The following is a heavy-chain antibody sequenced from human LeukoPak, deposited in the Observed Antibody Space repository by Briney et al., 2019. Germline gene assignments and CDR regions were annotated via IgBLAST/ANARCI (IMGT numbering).Heavy chain of an antibody. Sequence: ASVKVSCKASGGTFSIYAISWVRQAPGQGLEWMGRIIPILGIANYAQKFQGRVTITADKSTSTAYMELSSLRSEDTAVYYCARDPAAAAKGGYWGQGTLVTVSS. CDR1: GGTFSIYA. CDR3: ARDPAAAAKGGY. D-gene: IGHD6-13*01. CDR2: IIPILGIA. J-gene: IGHJ4*02. V-gene: IGHV1-69*04.